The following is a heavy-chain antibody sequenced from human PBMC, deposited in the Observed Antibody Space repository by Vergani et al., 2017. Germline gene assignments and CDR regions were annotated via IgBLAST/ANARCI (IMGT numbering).Heavy chain of an antibody. D-gene: IGHD6-19*01. CDR1: GFTFSSYG. V-gene: IGHV3-30*02. CDR2: IRYDGSNK. Sequence: QVQLVESGGGVVQPGGSLRLSCAASGFTFSSYGMHWVRQAPGKGLEWVAFIRYDGSNKYYADSVKGRFTISRDNSKNTLYLQMNSLRAEDTAVYYCAKIRTSIAVAGPLDYWRRGSLFRVSS. J-gene: IGHJ4*02. CDR3: AKIRTSIAVAGPLDY.